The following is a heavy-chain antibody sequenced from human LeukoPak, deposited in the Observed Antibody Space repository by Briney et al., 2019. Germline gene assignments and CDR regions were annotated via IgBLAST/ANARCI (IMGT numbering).Heavy chain of an antibody. CDR1: GFTFSSYA. V-gene: IGHV3-23*01. J-gene: IGHJ4*02. CDR2: ISGSGGSS. D-gene: IGHD3-10*01. CDR3: AKDRSSYYGSGSQTPFDY. Sequence: QTGGSLRLSCAASGFTFSSYAMSWVRQAPGKGLEWVSAISGSGGSSYYADSVQGRVPISRDNSKTTLYLQMNSLRAEDTAVYYCAKDRSSYYGSGSQTPFDYWGQGTLVTVSS.